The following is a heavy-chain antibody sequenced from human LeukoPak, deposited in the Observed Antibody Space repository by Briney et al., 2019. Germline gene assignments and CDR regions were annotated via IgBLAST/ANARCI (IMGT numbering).Heavy chain of an antibody. J-gene: IGHJ4*02. CDR3: AKAPGIAVAGLYFDY. CDR2: ISGSGGST. Sequence: GGSLRLSCTASGFTFTSYAMSWVRQAPGKGLEWVSAISGSGGSTYYADSVKGRFTISRDNSKNTLYLQMNSLRAEGTAVYYCAKAPGIAVAGLYFDYWGQGTLVTVSS. D-gene: IGHD6-19*01. CDR1: GFTFTSYA. V-gene: IGHV3-23*01.